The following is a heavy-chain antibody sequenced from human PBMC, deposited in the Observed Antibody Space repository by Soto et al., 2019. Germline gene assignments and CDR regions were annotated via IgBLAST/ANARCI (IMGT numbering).Heavy chain of an antibody. D-gene: IGHD6-19*01. V-gene: IGHV2-26*01. CDR3: ARTFVSCGWFTSRSRDYYYGMDV. CDR1: GLSLNNARMG. J-gene: IGHJ6*02. Sequence: QVTLKESGPVLVKPTETLTLTCTVSGLSLNNARMGVSWIRQPPGKALEWLAHIFSNDEKSYSTSLKSRLTISKDTSKSQVVLTMTNMDPVDTGTYYCARTFVSCGWFTSRSRDYYYGMDVWGQGTTVTVSS. CDR2: IFSNDEK.